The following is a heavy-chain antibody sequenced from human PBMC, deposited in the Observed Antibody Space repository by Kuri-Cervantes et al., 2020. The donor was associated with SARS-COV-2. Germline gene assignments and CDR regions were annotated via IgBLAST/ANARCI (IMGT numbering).Heavy chain of an antibody. V-gene: IGHV4-39*02. Sequence: GSLRLSCTVSGGSISSYYWGWIRQPPGKGLEWIGSIYYSGSTYYNPSLKSRVTISVDTSKNQFSLKLSSVTAADTAVYYCAREFIVPAAILDCWGQGTLVTVSS. J-gene: IGHJ4*02. CDR3: AREFIVPAAILDC. CDR1: GGSISSYY. D-gene: IGHD2-2*01. CDR2: IYYSGST.